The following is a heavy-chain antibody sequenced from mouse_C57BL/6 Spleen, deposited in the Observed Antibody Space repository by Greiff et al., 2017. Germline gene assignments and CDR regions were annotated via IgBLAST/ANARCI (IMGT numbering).Heavy chain of an antibody. Sequence: QVQLQQSGPGLVQPSQSLSITCTVSGFSLTSYGVHWVRQSPGKGLEWLGVIWSGGSTDYNAAFISRLSISKDNSKSQVFFKMNSLQADDTAIYYCASSYYDYDQDYYAMDYWGQGTSVTVSS. J-gene: IGHJ4*01. V-gene: IGHV2-2*01. CDR1: GFSLTSYG. CDR3: ASSYYDYDQDYYAMDY. CDR2: IWSGGST. D-gene: IGHD2-4*01.